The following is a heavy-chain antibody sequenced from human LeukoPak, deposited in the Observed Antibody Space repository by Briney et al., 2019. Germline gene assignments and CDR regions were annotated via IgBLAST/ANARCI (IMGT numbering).Heavy chain of an antibody. CDR3: AREDTGFDY. Sequence: GGSLRLSCAASGFTFSSYAMHWVRQAPGKGLEWVAVISYDGSNKYYADSVKGRFTISRDNSKNTLYLQMNSLRAEDTAVYYCAREDTGFDYWGQGTLVTVSS. CDR2: ISYDGSNK. CDR1: GFTFSSYA. V-gene: IGHV3-30*04. D-gene: IGHD5-18*01. J-gene: IGHJ4*02.